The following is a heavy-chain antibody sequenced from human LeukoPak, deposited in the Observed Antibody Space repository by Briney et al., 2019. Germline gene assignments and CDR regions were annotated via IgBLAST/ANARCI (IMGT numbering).Heavy chain of an antibody. CDR3: ASSVAGTLDFDY. Sequence: GRSLRLSCAASGFTFSSYGMHWVRQAPGKGLEWVAVIWYDGSNKYYADSVKGRFTISRDNSKNTLYLQMNSLRAEDTAVYYCASSVAGTLDFDYWGQGTLVTVSS. J-gene: IGHJ4*02. CDR2: IWYDGSNK. CDR1: GFTFSSYG. D-gene: IGHD6-19*01. V-gene: IGHV3-33*01.